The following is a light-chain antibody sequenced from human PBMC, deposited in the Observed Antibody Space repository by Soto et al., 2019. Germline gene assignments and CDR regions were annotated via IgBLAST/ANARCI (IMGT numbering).Light chain of an antibody. Sequence: SQITQSPSSLSASVGDRVTITCRASQSIVRNLNWYQQKPGKAPELLIYTASNLESGVPSRFSGSGSGTDFALTISSLQPDDFATYYCQQFNSYPITFGQGTRLEI. V-gene: IGKV1-39*01. CDR1: QSIVRN. CDR2: TAS. J-gene: IGKJ5*01. CDR3: QQFNSYPIT.